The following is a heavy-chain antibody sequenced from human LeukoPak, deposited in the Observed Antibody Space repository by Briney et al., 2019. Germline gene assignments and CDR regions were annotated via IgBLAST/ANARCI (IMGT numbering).Heavy chain of an antibody. CDR2: ISGDGGST. D-gene: IGHD6-19*01. Sequence: GGSLRLSCAASGFTFDDYAMHWVRQAPGKGLEWVSLISGDGGSTYYADSVKGRFTISRDNSKNSLYLQMNSLRTEDTALYYCAKGQGAVAGHSYYFDYRGQGTLVTVSS. J-gene: IGHJ4*02. CDR1: GFTFDDYA. V-gene: IGHV3-43*02. CDR3: AKGQGAVAGHSYYFDY.